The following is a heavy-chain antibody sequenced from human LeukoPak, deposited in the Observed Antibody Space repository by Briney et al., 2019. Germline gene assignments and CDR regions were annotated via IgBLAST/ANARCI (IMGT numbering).Heavy chain of an antibody. CDR2: ISSSGGTI. CDR3: ARAVLYYYYGMDV. Sequence: PGGSLRLSCAASGFTFSSYEMNWVRQAPGEGLEWVSYISSSGGTIYYADSVKGRFTISRDNAKNSLYLQMNSLRAEDTAVYYCARAVLYYYYGMDVWGQGTTVTVSS. J-gene: IGHJ6*02. V-gene: IGHV3-48*03. CDR1: GFTFSSYE.